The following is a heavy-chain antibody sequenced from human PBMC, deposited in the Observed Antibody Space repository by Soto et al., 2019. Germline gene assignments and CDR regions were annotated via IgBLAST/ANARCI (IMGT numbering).Heavy chain of an antibody. J-gene: IGHJ4*02. D-gene: IGHD1-1*01. Sequence: QVHLVQSGAEVKKPGASVKVSCKGSGYAFTTYVITWVRQAPGQGLEWMGWISAHNGNTNYAQRLQGRVTVTRDTSTSTAYMELRRRRSDDTGVYYCARGRYGDYWGQGDLVTVSS. CDR1: GYAFTTYV. CDR3: ARGRYGDY. V-gene: IGHV1-18*01. CDR2: ISAHNGNT.